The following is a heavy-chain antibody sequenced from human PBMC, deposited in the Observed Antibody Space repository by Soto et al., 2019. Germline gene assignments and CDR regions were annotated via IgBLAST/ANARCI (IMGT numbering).Heavy chain of an antibody. J-gene: IGHJ1*01. CDR3: ARPALAMEAVAGTGYFQH. CDR1: GGSISSSSYY. D-gene: IGHD6-19*01. Sequence: SETLSLTCTVSGGSISSSSYYWGWIRQPPGKGLEWIGSIYYSGSTYYNPSLKSRVTISVDTSKNQFSLKLSSVTAADTAVYYCARPALAMEAVAGTGYFQHWGQGTLVTVSS. CDR2: IYYSGST. V-gene: IGHV4-39*01.